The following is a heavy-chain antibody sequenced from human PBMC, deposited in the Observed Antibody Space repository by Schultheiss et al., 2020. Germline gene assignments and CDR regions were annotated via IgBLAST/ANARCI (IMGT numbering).Heavy chain of an antibody. J-gene: IGHJ3*02. V-gene: IGHV4-31*03. D-gene: IGHD1-14*01. CDR2: IYYSGST. Sequence: SQTLSLTCTVSGGSISSGGYYWSWIRQHPGKGLEWIGNIYYSGSTYYNPSLKSRVTISVDTSKNQFSLKLSSVTAADTAVYYCARARVPASDAFDIWGQGTMVTVSS. CDR1: GGSISSGGYY. CDR3: ARARVPASDAFDI.